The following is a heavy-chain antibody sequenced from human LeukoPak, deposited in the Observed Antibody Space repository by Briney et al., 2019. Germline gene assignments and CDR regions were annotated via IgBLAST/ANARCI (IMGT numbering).Heavy chain of an antibody. D-gene: IGHD6-13*01. Sequence: GGSLRLSCAASGLTFTSYRMNWVRQVPGKGRVWVSRISGYGRGTTYADSVKGRFTISRDNAKYTLYLQMNSLRAEDTAVYYCARDWVYMNSYYGLDVWGQGTTVTVSS. CDR3: ARDWVYMNSYYGLDV. CDR2: ISGYGRGT. CDR1: GLTFTSYR. J-gene: IGHJ6*02. V-gene: IGHV3-74*01.